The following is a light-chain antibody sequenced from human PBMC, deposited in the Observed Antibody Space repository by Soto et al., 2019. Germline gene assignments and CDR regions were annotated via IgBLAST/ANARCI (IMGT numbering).Light chain of an antibody. J-gene: IGKJ4*01. CDR3: QQYNNWPLT. V-gene: IGKV3-15*01. CDR1: QSVSTN. CDR2: GAS. Sequence: EVVVTQSPATLSLSPGERVTLSCSASQSVSTNLAWYQQKPGQAPRHLISGASTRATDSPARFSGSGSGTEFTLTISSLQSEDLAVYYCQQYNNWPLTFGGGTKVEIK.